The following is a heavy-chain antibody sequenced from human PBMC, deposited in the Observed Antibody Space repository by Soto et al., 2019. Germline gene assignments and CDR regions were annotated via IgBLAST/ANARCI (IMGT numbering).Heavy chain of an antibody. V-gene: IGHV1-69*06. CDR2: IIPLFGTA. CDR3: ASSSGNNYGVGTNYYFDY. D-gene: IGHD5-18*01. CDR1: GSTFSTYS. J-gene: IGHJ4*02. Sequence: VKVSCKTSGSTFSTYSIVWVRQAPGEGLEWMGGIIPLFGTANYAQKFQDRVTITADKSTNTAFMELSSLKSEDTAMYYCASSSGNNYGVGTNYYFDYWGQGTLVTVSS.